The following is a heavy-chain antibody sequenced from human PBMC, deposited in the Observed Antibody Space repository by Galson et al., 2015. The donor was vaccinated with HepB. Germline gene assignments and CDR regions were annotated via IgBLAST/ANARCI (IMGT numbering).Heavy chain of an antibody. CDR2: IKRDSREK. CDR1: GFKFNFYW. CDR3: ARAQSNGDKYHLVVDS. Sequence: SLRLSCAASGFKFNFYWMTWVRQAPGKGLEWVANIKRDSREKYLADSVKGRFAISRENAKTSVYLQMKVLRAEDTAVYYCARAQSNGDKYHLVVDSWGQGALVTVSS. V-gene: IGHV3-7*01. D-gene: IGHD2-21*02. J-gene: IGHJ4*02.